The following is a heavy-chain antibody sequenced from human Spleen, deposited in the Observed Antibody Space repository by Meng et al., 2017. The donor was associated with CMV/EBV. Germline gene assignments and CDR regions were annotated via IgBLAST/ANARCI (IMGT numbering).Heavy chain of an antibody. CDR2: ISSSSNYI. D-gene: IGHD2-2*01. CDR1: GFTFSSSS. CDR3: VRGTRRGKGDCTSSTCYGFGVDY. Sequence: GESLKISCAASGFTFSSSSMNWVRQAPGKGLEWVSSISSSSNYIYYADSVKGRFTISRDNAKNSLSLQMNSLRAEDTAIYYCVRGTRRGKGDCTSSTCYGFGVDYWGQGTPVTVSS. V-gene: IGHV3-21*01. J-gene: IGHJ4*02.